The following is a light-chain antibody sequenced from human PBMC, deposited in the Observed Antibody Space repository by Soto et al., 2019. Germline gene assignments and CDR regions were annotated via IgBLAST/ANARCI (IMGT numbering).Light chain of an antibody. J-gene: IGLJ2*01. CDR3: QTWGTGIHVV. CDR1: SGHSSYA. Sequence: QPVLTQSPSASASLGASVKLTCTLSSGHSSYAIAWHQQQPEKGPRYLMKLNSDGSHSKGDGIPDRFSCSSSGAERYLTISSLQSEDEADYYCQTWGTGIHVVFGGGTKLTVL. CDR2: LNSDGSH. V-gene: IGLV4-69*01.